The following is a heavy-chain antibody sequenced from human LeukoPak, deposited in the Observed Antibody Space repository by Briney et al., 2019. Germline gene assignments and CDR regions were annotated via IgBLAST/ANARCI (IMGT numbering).Heavy chain of an antibody. V-gene: IGHV4-59*02. Sequence: KPSETLSLTCTVSGASVSSFYWNWIRQPPGKGLEWIGSMYYSGTTNYDPSFKSRVTISLDTSKNEFSLRLKSLTAADTAVHYCAGQVGARIRYYYTSGLDVWGQGTTVAVSS. CDR1: GASVSSFY. D-gene: IGHD1-26*01. CDR3: AGQVGARIRYYYTSGLDV. J-gene: IGHJ6*02. CDR2: MYYSGTT.